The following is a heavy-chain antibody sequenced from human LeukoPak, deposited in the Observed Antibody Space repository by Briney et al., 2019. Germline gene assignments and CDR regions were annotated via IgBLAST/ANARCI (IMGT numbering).Heavy chain of an antibody. Sequence: GGSLRLSCAASGFTFDDYGMSWVRQAPGKGLEWVSGINWNADSTGYADSVKGRFTISRDNAKNSLYLQMNSLRAEDTAVYYCARDSSGSNWFDPWGQGTLVTVSS. CDR1: GFTFDDYG. J-gene: IGHJ5*02. CDR2: INWNADST. D-gene: IGHD3-22*01. CDR3: ARDSSGSNWFDP. V-gene: IGHV3-20*04.